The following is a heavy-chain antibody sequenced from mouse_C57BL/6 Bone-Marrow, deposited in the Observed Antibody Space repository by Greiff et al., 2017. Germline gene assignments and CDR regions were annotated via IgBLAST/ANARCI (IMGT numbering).Heavy chain of an antibody. Sequence: KQRTGQGLEWIGEIYPRSGNTYYNEKFKGKATLTADKSSSTAYMELRSLTSEDSAVYFCAVLSIAMDYWGQGTSVTVSS. J-gene: IGHJ4*01. D-gene: IGHD2-3*01. CDR2: IYPRSGNT. V-gene: IGHV1-81*01. CDR3: AVLSIAMDY.